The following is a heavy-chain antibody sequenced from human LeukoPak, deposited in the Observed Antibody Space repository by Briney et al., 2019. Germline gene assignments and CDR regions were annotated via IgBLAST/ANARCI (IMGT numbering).Heavy chain of an antibody. V-gene: IGHV3-33*07. CDR1: GDSINSLD. CDR3: ARVGGYCSSTSCYSDPNYYYGMDV. Sequence: LSLTCTVSGDSINSLDLWSWVRQPPGKGLEWVAVIWYDGSNKYYADSVKGRFTISRDNSKNTLYLQMNSLRAEDTAVYYCARVGGYCSSTSCYSDPNYYYGMDVWGQGTTVTVSS. CDR2: IWYDGSNK. J-gene: IGHJ6*02. D-gene: IGHD2-2*02.